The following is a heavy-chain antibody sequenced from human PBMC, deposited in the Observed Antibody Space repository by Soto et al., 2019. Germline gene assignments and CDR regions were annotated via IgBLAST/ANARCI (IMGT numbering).Heavy chain of an antibody. CDR3: ARDQPYEFCSGVQGGGFDP. CDR1: GFTFSSYW. V-gene: IGHV3-74*01. CDR2: INSDGSST. J-gene: IGHJ5*02. D-gene: IGHD3-3*01. Sequence: EVQLVESGGGLVQPGGSLRLSCAASGFTFSSYWMPWVRQAPGKGLVWVSRINSDGSSTSYADSVKGRFTISRANAKNTLYLQMNSLRAEDTAVYYCARDQPYEFCSGVQGGGFDPWVQGTLVTVSS.